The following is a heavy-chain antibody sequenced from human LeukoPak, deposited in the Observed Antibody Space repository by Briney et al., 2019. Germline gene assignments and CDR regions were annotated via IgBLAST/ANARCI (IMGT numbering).Heavy chain of an antibody. D-gene: IGHD2-2*01. CDR2: MNPNSGNT. CDR1: GYTFTSYD. Sequence: ASVKVSCKASGYTFTSYDINWVRQATGQGLEWMGWMNPNSGNTGYAQKFQGRVTITRNTSISTAYMELSSLRSEDTAVYYCARFIGSTSCYGMDVWGKGTTVTVSS. V-gene: IGHV1-8*03. J-gene: IGHJ6*04. CDR3: ARFIGSTSCYGMDV.